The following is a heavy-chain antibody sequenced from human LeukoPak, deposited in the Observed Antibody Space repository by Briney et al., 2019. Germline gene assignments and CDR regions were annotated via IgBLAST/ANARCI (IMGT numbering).Heavy chain of an antibody. CDR2: MNPNSGNT. D-gene: IGHD3-10*01. Sequence: ASVKVSCKASGYTFTSDDINWMRQATGQGLEWMGWMNPNSGNTGYAQKFQGRVTMTMNTSISTAYMELSSLRSEDTAVYYCARGGRRTYGSGSHWFDPWGQGTLVTVSS. J-gene: IGHJ5*02. V-gene: IGHV1-8*01. CDR1: GYTFTSDD. CDR3: ARGGRRTYGSGSHWFDP.